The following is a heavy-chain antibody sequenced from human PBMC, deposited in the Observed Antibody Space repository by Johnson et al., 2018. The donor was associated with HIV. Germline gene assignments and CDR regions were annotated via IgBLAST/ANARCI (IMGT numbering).Heavy chain of an antibody. J-gene: IGHJ3*02. CDR1: GFTFSSYA. V-gene: IGHV3-23*04. D-gene: IGHD5-24*01. CDR2: ISGDDGDT. Sequence: VQLVESGGGLVQPGGSLRLSCAASGFTFSSYAMTWVRQAPGKGLEWICAISGDDGDTFYADSVKGRFTISRDNSKNTLYLQMNSLRAEDTAVYYCAKDTRGSRDGYNRDDAFDIWGQGTMGTVSS. CDR3: AKDTRGSRDGYNRDDAFDI.